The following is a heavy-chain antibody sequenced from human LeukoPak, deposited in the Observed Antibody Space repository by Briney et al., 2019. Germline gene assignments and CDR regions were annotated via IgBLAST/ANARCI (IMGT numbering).Heavy chain of an antibody. D-gene: IGHD3-22*01. CDR3: ATDQPSELLLPDYYYGMDV. CDR1: GYTLTELS. J-gene: IGHJ6*02. Sequence: ASVKVSCKVSGYTLTELSMHWVRQAPGKGLEWMGGFDPEDGETIYAQKFQGRVTMTEDTSTDTAYMELSGLRSEDTAVYYCATDQPSELLLPDYYYGMDVWGQGTTVTVSS. V-gene: IGHV1-24*01. CDR2: FDPEDGET.